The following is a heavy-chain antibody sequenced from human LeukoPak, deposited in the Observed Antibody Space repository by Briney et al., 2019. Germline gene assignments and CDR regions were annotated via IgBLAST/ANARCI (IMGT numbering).Heavy chain of an antibody. CDR3: ARDYWWNYDY. CDR1: GFTFSSYA. Sequence: GGSLRLSCAASGFTFSSYAMSWVRQAPGKGLEWVAVISKDGSDKYYPGSVRGRFTISRDNSKNTIYLQMDSLRAEDTAIYYCARDYWWNYDYWGQGTLVTVSS. CDR2: ISKDGSDK. J-gene: IGHJ4*02. D-gene: IGHD1-7*01. V-gene: IGHV3-30-3*01.